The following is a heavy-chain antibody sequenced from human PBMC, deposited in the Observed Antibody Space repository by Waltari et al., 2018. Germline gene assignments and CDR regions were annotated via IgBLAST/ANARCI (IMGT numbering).Heavy chain of an antibody. CDR1: GGSISSYY. Sequence: QVQLQESGPGLVKPSETLSLTCPVSGGSISSYYWSWIRQPPGKGLEWIGYIYYSGSTNYNPSLKSRVTISVDTSKNQFSLKLSSVTAADTAVYYCARGSRDGYNYYYYYGMDVWGQGTTVTVSS. CDR3: ARGSRDGYNYYYYYGMDV. J-gene: IGHJ6*02. D-gene: IGHD5-12*01. CDR2: IYYSGST. V-gene: IGHV4-59*01.